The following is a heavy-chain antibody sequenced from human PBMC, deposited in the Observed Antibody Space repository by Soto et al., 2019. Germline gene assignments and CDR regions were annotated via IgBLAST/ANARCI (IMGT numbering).Heavy chain of an antibody. CDR1: GYTFTSYG. CDR2: ISAYNGNT. Sequence: RASVKVSCKASGYTFTSYGISWVRQAPGQGLEWMGWISAYNGNTNYAQKLQGRVTMTTDTSTSTAYMELRSLRSDDTAVYYCARPGPTPQSYGMDVWGQGTTVTVSS. V-gene: IGHV1-18*01. D-gene: IGHD4-4*01. J-gene: IGHJ6*02. CDR3: ARPGPTPQSYGMDV.